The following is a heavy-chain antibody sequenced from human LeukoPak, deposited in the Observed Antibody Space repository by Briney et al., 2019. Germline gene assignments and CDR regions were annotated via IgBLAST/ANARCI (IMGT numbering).Heavy chain of an antibody. CDR1: GFTFNIYA. Sequence: GGSLRLSCAASGFTFNIYAMTWVRQAPGKGLEWVSAVSGSGSRTYYADAVKGRFTISRDNSKNTLSLQMNSLRAEDTAIYYCAKDHANTPVVTNWGQGILVSVSS. V-gene: IGHV3-23*01. CDR2: VSGSGSRT. J-gene: IGHJ4*02. D-gene: IGHD2-21*02. CDR3: AKDHANTPVVTN.